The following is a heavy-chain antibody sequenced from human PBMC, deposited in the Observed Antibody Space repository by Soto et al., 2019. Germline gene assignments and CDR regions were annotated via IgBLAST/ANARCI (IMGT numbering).Heavy chain of an antibody. J-gene: IGHJ6*01. CDR3: AGEKTSYGMDS. CDR2: MNPNSGNT. V-gene: IGHV1-8*01. CDR1: GYTFTSYD. Sequence: QVQLVQSGAEVKKPGTLVKVSCKASGYTFTSYDINWVRQATGQGLEWRGWMNPNSGNTGYAQKFQGRVPMTRNTAISTAYMELSSLRSEDTAVYYCAGEKTSYGMDSWGQGTTVTVSS. D-gene: IGHD3-10*01.